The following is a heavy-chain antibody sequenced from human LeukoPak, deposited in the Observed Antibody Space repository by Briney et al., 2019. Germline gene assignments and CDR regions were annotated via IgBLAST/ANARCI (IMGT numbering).Heavy chain of an antibody. V-gene: IGHV4-39*07. CDR1: GGSISSSSYY. CDR3: ARVGPITIFGVVIRTYFDY. D-gene: IGHD3-3*01. J-gene: IGHJ4*02. CDR2: IYYSGST. Sequence: PSETLSLTCTVSGGSISSSSYYWGWIRQPPGKGLEWIGSIYYSGSTYYNPSLKSRVTISVDTSKNQFSLKLSSVTAADTAVYYCARVGPITIFGVVIRTYFDYWGQGTLVTVSS.